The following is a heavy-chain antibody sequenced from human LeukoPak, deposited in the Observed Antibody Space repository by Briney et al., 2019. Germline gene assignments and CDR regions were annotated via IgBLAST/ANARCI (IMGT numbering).Heavy chain of an antibody. CDR2: IYYSGST. V-gene: IGHV4-39*01. CDR1: GGSISSSSYY. D-gene: IGHD6-6*01. CDR3: ARHRAYSSSSPFDY. J-gene: IGHJ4*02. Sequence: SETLSLTCTVSGGSISSSSYYWGWIRQPPGKGLEWIGSIYYSGSTYYNPSLKSRVTISVDTSKNQFSLKLSSVTAADTAVYYCARHRAYSSSSPFDYWGQGTLVTVSS.